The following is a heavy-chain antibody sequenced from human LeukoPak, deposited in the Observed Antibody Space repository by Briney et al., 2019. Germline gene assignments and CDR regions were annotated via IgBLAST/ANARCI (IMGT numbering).Heavy chain of an antibody. CDR3: ARDASSGRDNWFDP. V-gene: IGHV1-18*01. D-gene: IGHD6-19*01. J-gene: IGHJ5*02. CDR1: GYTFTSYG. Sequence: ASVKVSCKASGYTFTSYGISWVRQAPGQGLEWMGWISAYNGNTNYAQKLQGRVTITTDTSTSTAYMELRSLRSDDAAVYYCARDASSGRDNWFDPWGQGTLVTVSS. CDR2: ISAYNGNT.